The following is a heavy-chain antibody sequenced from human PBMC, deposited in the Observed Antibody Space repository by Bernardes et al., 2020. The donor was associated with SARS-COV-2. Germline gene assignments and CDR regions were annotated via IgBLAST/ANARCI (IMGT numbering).Heavy chain of an antibody. Sequence: TLSLTCTVSGGSISSGGYYWSWIRQHPGKGLEWIGYIYYSGSTYYNPSLKSRVTISVDTSKNQFSLKLSSVTAADTAVYYCARASSLTIFGVVNWFDPWGQGTLVTVSS. V-gene: IGHV4-31*03. CDR1: GGSISSGGYY. CDR3: ARASSLTIFGVVNWFDP. CDR2: IYYSGST. J-gene: IGHJ5*02. D-gene: IGHD3-3*01.